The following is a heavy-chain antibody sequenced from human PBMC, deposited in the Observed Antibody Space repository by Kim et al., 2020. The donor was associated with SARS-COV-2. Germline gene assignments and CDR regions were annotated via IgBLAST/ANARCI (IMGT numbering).Heavy chain of an antibody. CDR3: ASGAHSSGWDGAFDY. J-gene: IGHJ4*02. CDR2: IIPIFGTA. D-gene: IGHD6-19*01. Sequence: SVKVSCKASGGTFSSYAISWVRQAPGQGLEWMGGIIPIFGTANYAQKFQGRVTITADESTSTAYMELSSLRSEDTAVYYCASGAHSSGWDGAFDYWGQGTLVTVSS. CDR1: GGTFSSYA. V-gene: IGHV1-69*13.